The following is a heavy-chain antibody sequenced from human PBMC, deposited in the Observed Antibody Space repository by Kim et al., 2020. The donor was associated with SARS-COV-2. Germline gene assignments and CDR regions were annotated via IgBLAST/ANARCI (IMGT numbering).Heavy chain of an antibody. Sequence: GGSLRLSCTASGFTFSTHWMSWVRQAPGKGLEWLANIKRDGSGKCYVDSVKGRFTISRDDPKNSLYLHMNSLRDEDTAVSYCAREGYCSSATCTYAMDV. CDR3: AREGYCSSATCTYAMDV. CDR2: IKRDGSGK. J-gene: IGHJ6*01. V-gene: IGHV3-7*05. CDR1: GFTFSTHW. D-gene: IGHD2-2*01.